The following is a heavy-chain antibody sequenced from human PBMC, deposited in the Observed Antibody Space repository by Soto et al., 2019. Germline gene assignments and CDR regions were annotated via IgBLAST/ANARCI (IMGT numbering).Heavy chain of an antibody. CDR1: GGSIISYY. V-gene: IGHV4-59*08. Sequence: SETLSLTCTVSGGSIISYYWSWILQPPGKGLEWIGYISDSGSTNYNPSLKSRVTISVDTSNNQFSLKLSSVTAADTAVYYCARRIKYYYAMDVWGQGTTVTVSS. D-gene: IGHD2-15*01. CDR2: ISDSGST. J-gene: IGHJ6*02. CDR3: ARRIKYYYAMDV.